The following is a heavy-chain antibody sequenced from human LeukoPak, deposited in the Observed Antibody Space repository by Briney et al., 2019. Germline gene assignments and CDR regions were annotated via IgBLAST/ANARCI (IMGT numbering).Heavy chain of an antibody. CDR2: INYSGGT. Sequence: SETLSLTCTVSGYSISSYYWSWVRQPPGKGLEWIGDINYSGGTNYNPSLKSRVIISVDTSKNQFSLKLSSVTAADTAVYYCARQDYDYFWGRYRSQGFDPWGQGTLVTVSS. CDR1: GYSISSYY. D-gene: IGHD3-16*02. J-gene: IGHJ5*02. CDR3: ARQDYDYFWGRYRSQGFDP. V-gene: IGHV4-59*01.